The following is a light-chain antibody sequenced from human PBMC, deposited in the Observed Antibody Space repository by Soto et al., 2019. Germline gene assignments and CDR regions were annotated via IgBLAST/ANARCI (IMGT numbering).Light chain of an antibody. Sequence: EIVMTQSPATLSVSPGGRATLSCRASQSLSSNLAWYQQKPGQAPRLLIYDASNRAAGIPARFSGSGSGTQFTLTIDSLQPEDFATYYCQQVKTYPRTFGGGTKVDIK. CDR3: QQVKTYPRT. J-gene: IGKJ4*01. CDR2: DAS. V-gene: IGKV3D-15*01. CDR1: QSLSSN.